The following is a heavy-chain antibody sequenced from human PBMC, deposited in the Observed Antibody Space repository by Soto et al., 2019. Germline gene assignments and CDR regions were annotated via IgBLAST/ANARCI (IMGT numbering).Heavy chain of an antibody. CDR3: AHMSTGGFYFNY. CDR2: IYWDDGK. Sequence: QITLKESGPTLVKPTQTLTLTCTFSGFSLRTSGVGVGWIRQPPGKALEWLAHIYWDDGKRYSPSLKSRLTITTETSKNQVVLRMTYMGPVDTATFYCAHMSTGGFYFNYWGEGTLVTVSS. J-gene: IGHJ4*02. CDR1: GFSLRTSGVG. D-gene: IGHD4-17*01. V-gene: IGHV2-5*02.